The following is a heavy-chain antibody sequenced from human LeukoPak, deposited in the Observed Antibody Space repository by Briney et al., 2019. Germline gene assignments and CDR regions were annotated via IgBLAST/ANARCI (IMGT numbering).Heavy chain of an antibody. D-gene: IGHD2-21*01. Sequence: GGSLRLSCAASGFSFDTYAMHWVRQAPGKGLEWVAVISFDGGNKYYPDSAKGRFTISRDNSRNALYLQMSSLRAEDTGVYYCARDCDSAHYFDYWGQGTLVTVSS. J-gene: IGHJ4*02. CDR3: ARDCDSAHYFDY. CDR2: ISFDGGNK. V-gene: IGHV3-30-3*01. CDR1: GFSFDTYA.